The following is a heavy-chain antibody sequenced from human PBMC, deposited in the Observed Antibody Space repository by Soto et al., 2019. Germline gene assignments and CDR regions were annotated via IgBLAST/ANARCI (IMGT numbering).Heavy chain of an antibody. V-gene: IGHV4-59*11. D-gene: IGHD3-16*01. CDR1: GASMTDHY. CDR3: ARSGHTFGGVV. CDR2: IFYTGNT. Sequence: PSETVSLTCTVSGASMTDHYCSWIRQPPGKGLEYIGYIFYTGNTNYNSSFKSRVTMSIDMSRNQISLNLNSVTAADTAVYYCARSGHTFGGVVWGQGILVTVSS. J-gene: IGHJ4*02.